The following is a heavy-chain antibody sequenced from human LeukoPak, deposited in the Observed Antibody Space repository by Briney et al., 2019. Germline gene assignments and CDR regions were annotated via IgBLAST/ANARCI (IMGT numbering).Heavy chain of an antibody. V-gene: IGHV1-2*02. J-gene: IGHJ6*03. D-gene: IGHD2-2*01. Sequence: ASVKVSCKASGYTFTGYYMHWVRQAPGQGLEWMGWINPNSGGTNYAQKFQGRVTMTRDTSISTAYMELSRLRSDDTAVYYCASAHCSSTSCYHSYYYYYMDVWGKGTTVTVSS. CDR1: GYTFTGYY. CDR3: ASAHCSSTSCYHSYYYYYMDV. CDR2: INPNSGGT.